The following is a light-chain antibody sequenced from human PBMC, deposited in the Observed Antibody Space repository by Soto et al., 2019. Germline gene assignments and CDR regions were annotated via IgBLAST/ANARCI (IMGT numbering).Light chain of an antibody. J-gene: IGLJ2*01. Sequence: QSVLTQPPSVSGAPGQRVTISCTGSSSNIGAGYDVHWYQQLPGTAPKLLIYGNSNRPSGVPDRFSGSKSGTSASLAITGLQAEDEADYYCQSYDSSLVFGGGTQLDRP. V-gene: IGLV1-40*01. CDR3: QSYDSSLV. CDR2: GNS. CDR1: SSNIGAGYD.